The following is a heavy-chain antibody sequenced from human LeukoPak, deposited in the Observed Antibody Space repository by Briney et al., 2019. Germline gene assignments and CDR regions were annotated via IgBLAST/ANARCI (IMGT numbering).Heavy chain of an antibody. CDR2: IYYSGST. D-gene: IGHD6-19*01. CDR1: GGSISSGDYY. J-gene: IGHJ4*02. Sequence: SQTLSLTCTVSGGSISSGDYYWSWIRQPPGKGLEWIGYIYYSGSTYYNPSLKSRVTISVDTSKNQFSLKLSSVTAADTAVYYCARGRGFGYSSGWYFDYWGQGTLVTVSS. CDR3: ARGRGFGYSSGWYFDY. V-gene: IGHV4-30-4*01.